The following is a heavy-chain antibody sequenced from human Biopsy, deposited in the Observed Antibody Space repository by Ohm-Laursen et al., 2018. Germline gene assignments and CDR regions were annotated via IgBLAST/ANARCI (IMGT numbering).Heavy chain of an antibody. J-gene: IGHJ4*02. CDR1: GFTFSSYA. CDR3: ALAAAQTVTHFDY. CDR2: ISGNSDII. V-gene: IGHV3-23*01. D-gene: IGHD4-17*01. Sequence: SLRLSCAASGFTFSSYAMTWFRQAPGKGLEWVSTISGNSDIIYDTDSVKGRFTISRDNSKNTLYLQMNSLRAGDTAVYYCALAAAQTVTHFDYWGQGTLVTVSS.